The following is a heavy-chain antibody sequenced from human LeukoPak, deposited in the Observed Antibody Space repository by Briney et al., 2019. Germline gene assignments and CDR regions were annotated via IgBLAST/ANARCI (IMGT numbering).Heavy chain of an antibody. V-gene: IGHV3-30-3*01. CDR3: AKDSKAVIYYFDY. J-gene: IGHJ4*02. D-gene: IGHD3-3*02. CDR1: GFTFSSSA. CDR2: ISYDGSNK. Sequence: PGGSLRLSCAASGFTFSSSAMHWVRQAPDKGLEWVAVISYDGSNKYYADSVKGRFTISRDNSKNTLYLQMNSLRAEDTAVYYCAKDSKAVIYYFDYWGQGTLVTVSS.